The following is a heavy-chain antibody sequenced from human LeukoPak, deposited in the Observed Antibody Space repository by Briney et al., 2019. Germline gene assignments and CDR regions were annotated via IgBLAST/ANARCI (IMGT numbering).Heavy chain of an antibody. D-gene: IGHD3-16*01. CDR1: GFTFSSYA. J-gene: IGHJ4*02. Sequence: GGSLTLSCAASGFTFSSYAMSWVRQAPGKGLEWVSAISGSGGSTYYADSVKGRFTISRDNSKNTLYLQMNSLRAEDTAVYYCVKKSQSYADSMADYWGQGTLVTVSS. V-gene: IGHV3-23*01. CDR2: ISGSGGST. CDR3: VKKSQSYADSMADY.